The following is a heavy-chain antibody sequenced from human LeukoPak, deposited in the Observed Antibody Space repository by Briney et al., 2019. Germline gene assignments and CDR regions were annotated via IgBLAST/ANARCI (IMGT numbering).Heavy chain of an antibody. CDR3: ASAVAGTFFDY. CDR2: IYYSGST. D-gene: IGHD6-19*01. J-gene: IGHJ4*02. V-gene: IGHV4-59*01. Sequence: SETLSLTCTVSGGSISSYYWSWIRQLPGKGLEWIGYIYYSGSTNYSPSLKSRVTISVDTSKNQFSLKLSSVTAADTAVYYCASAVAGTFFDYWGQGTLVTVSS. CDR1: GGSISSYY.